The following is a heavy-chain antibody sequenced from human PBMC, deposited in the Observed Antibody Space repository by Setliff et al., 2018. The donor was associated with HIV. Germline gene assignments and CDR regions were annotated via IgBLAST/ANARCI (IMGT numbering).Heavy chain of an antibody. D-gene: IGHD6-13*01. V-gene: IGHV4-30-4*01. CDR2: IYHSGST. CDR3: ARADSSSWFLATFDI. CDR1: GDSINSGDYY. Sequence: SETLSLTCTVSGDSINSGDYYWSWIRQPPGKGLEWIGYIYHSGSTHYNPSLNSRVAFSVDTSKNQFSLKLYSVTVADTAFYYCARADSSSWFLATFDIWGQGTMVTV. J-gene: IGHJ3*02.